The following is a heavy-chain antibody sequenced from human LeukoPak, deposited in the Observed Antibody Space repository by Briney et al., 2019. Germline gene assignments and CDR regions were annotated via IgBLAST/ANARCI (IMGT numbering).Heavy chain of an antibody. Sequence: GGSLRLSCAASGFTFSSYAMSWVRQAPGKGLEWVSAISGSGGSTYYADSVKGRFAISRDNSKNTLYLQMNSLRAEDTAVYYCAKDMRFDWTPYYFDYWGQGTLVTVSS. CDR3: AKDMRFDWTPYYFDY. D-gene: IGHD3-9*01. CDR2: ISGSGGST. J-gene: IGHJ4*02. V-gene: IGHV3-23*01. CDR1: GFTFSSYA.